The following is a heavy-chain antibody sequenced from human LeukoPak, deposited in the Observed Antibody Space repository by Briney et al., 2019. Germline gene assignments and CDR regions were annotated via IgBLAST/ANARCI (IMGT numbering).Heavy chain of an antibody. J-gene: IGHJ5*02. V-gene: IGHV4-34*01. CDR2: INHSGST. CDR3: ARDIPTMVRGPAQLFDP. CDR1: GGSFSGYY. D-gene: IGHD3-10*01. Sequence: SETLSLTCAVYGGSFSGYYWSWIRQPPGKGLEWIGEINHSGSTNYNPSLKSRVTISVDTSKNQFSLKLSSVTAADTAVYYCARDIPTMVRGPAQLFDPWGQGTLVTVSS.